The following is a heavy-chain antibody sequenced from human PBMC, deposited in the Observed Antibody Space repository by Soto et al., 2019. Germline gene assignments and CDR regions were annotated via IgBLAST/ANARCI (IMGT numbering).Heavy chain of an antibody. CDR3: AKDREESYNFYYGMEV. V-gene: IGHV4-4*07. Sequence: QVQLQESGPGLVKPSDTLSLTCTVSGASVNTYSWTWIRQPAGKGLEWIGRIYTSASTNYSPSLKGRVTLSVDTSNNQVSLKLTSVTAADTAIYYCAKDREESYNFYYGMEVWDQGATVTFSS. CDR1: GASVNTYS. J-gene: IGHJ6*02. D-gene: IGHD3-10*01. CDR2: IYTSAST.